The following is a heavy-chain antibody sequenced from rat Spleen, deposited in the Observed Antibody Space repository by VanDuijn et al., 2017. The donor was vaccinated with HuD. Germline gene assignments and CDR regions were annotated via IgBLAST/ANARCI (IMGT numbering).Heavy chain of an antibody. D-gene: IGHD1-2*01. CDR2: ISNTGGST. V-gene: IGHV5-31*01. J-gene: IGHJ4*01. CDR1: GFTFNNYW. Sequence: EVQLVESGGGLVQPGRSMKLSCVASGFTFNNYWMTWIRQAPGKGLEWVASISNTGGSTYYPDSVKGRFTISRDNAENTVYLQMNSLRSEDTATYYCGKDMNYYSTYPFYVMGDWGQGASVTVSS. CDR3: GKDMNYYSTYPFYVMGD.